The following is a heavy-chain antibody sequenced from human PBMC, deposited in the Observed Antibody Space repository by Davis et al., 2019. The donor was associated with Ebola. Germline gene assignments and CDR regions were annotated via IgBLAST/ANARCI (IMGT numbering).Heavy chain of an antibody. V-gene: IGHV3-33*08. Sequence: PGGSLRLSCAASGFTFSSYGIHWVRQAPGKGLEWVAVIWYDGSNKYYADSVKGRFTISRDNSKNTLYLQMNSLRAEDTAVYYCARGYYDSSGYYYSPYYFDYWGQGTLVTVSS. D-gene: IGHD3-22*01. J-gene: IGHJ4*02. CDR3: ARGYYDSSGYYYSPYYFDY. CDR2: IWYDGSNK. CDR1: GFTFSSYG.